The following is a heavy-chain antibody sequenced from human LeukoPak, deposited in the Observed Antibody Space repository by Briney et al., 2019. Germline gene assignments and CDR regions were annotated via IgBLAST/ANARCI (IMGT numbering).Heavy chain of an antibody. V-gene: IGHV5-51*01. CDR1: GYRFTSYW. CDR3: ARHSAYCGGDCYSHNLYGMDV. J-gene: IGHJ6*02. D-gene: IGHD2-21*02. CDR2: IYPGDSDT. Sequence: GESLKISCKGSGYRFTSYWIGWVRQMPGKGLEWMGIIYPGDSDTRYSPSFQGQVTISADKSISTAYLQWSGLKASDTAMYYCARHSAYCGGDCYSHNLYGMDVWGQGTTVTVSS.